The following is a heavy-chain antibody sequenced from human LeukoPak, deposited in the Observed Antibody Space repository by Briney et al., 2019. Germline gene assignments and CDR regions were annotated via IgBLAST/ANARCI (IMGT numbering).Heavy chain of an antibody. V-gene: IGHV4-59*11. D-gene: IGHD1-7*01. CDR2: IYYSGST. Sequence: SEILSLTCTVSGGSISSHYWSWIRQPPGKGLEWIGYIYYSGSTNYNPSLKSRVTISVDTSKNQFSLKLSSVTAADTAVYYCARESTGTTFDYYYYYMDVWGKGTTVTVSS. CDR3: ARESTGTTFDYYYYYMDV. J-gene: IGHJ6*03. CDR1: GGSISSHY.